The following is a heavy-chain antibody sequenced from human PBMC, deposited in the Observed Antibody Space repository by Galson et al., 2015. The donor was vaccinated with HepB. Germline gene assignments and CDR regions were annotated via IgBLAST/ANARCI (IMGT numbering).Heavy chain of an antibody. D-gene: IGHD3-10*01. J-gene: IGHJ5*02. Sequence: SLRLSCAASGFTVSSNYMSWVRQAPGKGLEWVSVIYSGGSTYYADSVKGRFTISRDNSKNTLYLQMNSLRAEDTAVYYCARVRRGSYSVNWFDPWGQGTLVTVSS. V-gene: IGHV3-53*01. CDR3: ARVRRGSYSVNWFDP. CDR1: GFTVSSNY. CDR2: IYSGGST.